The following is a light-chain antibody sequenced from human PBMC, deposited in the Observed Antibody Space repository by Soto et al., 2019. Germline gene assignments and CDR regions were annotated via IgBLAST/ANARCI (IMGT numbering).Light chain of an antibody. CDR1: QSISIW. CDR2: KAS. Sequence: DIQMTQSPSTLSASVGDRVTITCRASQSISIWLSWYQQKPGKAPKLLIYKASSLESGVPSRFSGSGSGTEFTLTINSLQADDFATYYCQQHNSFSITFGQGTRLEI. CDR3: QQHNSFSIT. V-gene: IGKV1-5*03. J-gene: IGKJ5*01.